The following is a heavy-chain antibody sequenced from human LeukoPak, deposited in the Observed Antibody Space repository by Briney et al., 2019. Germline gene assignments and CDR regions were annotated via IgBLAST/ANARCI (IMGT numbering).Heavy chain of an antibody. CDR1: GFTFSNAW. V-gene: IGHV3-15*01. D-gene: IGHD2-2*01. CDR3: TTEQYCSSTSCFDC. Sequence: GGSLRLSCAASGFTFSNAWMSWVRQAPGKGLEWVGRIKSKTDGGTTDYAAPVKGRFTISRDDSKNTLYLQMNSLKTEDTAVYYCTTEQYCSSTSCFDCWGQGTLVTVSS. CDR2: IKSKTDGGTT. J-gene: IGHJ4*02.